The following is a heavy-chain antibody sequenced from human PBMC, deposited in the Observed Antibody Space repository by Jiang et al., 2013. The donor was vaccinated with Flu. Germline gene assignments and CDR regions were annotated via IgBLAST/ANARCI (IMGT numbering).Heavy chain of an antibody. CDR1: GYSFSVYY. CDR3: ARAASYFDSSASTFDF. Sequence: GAEVKKPGASVKVSCKASGYSFSVYYVHWVRRAPAQGFEWMGRINPENGGTIYAQKFQDRVTMTGDKSINTAYMELSGLRSDDTAIYYCARAASYFDSSASTFDFWGQGTLVTVSS. D-gene: IGHD3-9*01. V-gene: IGHV1-2*06. CDR2: INPENGGT. J-gene: IGHJ4*02.